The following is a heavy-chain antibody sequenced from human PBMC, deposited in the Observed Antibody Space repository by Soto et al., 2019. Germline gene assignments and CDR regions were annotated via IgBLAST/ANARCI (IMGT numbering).Heavy chain of an antibody. CDR1: GGTFSSYA. CDR3: ARLDCGGDCYSRVNAFDI. CDR2: IIPIFGTA. D-gene: IGHD2-21*02. V-gene: IGHV1-69*13. J-gene: IGHJ3*02. Sequence: GASVKVSCKASGGTFSSYAISWVRQAPGQGLEWMGGIIPIFGTANYAQKFQGRVTITADESTSTAYMELSSLRSEDTAVYYCARLDCGGDCYSRVNAFDIWAQGTMVPVSS.